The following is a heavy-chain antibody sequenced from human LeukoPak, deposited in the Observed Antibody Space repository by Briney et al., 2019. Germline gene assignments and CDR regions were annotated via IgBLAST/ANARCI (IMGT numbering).Heavy chain of an antibody. Sequence: SVKVSCKASGGTFSSYAISWVRQAPGQGLEWMGGIIPIFGTANYAQKFQGRVTITADESTSTAYMELSSLRSEDTAVYYCAKVVLGYCTNGVCYTPDAFDIWGQGTMVTVSS. CDR1: GGTFSSYA. V-gene: IGHV1-69*01. CDR2: IIPIFGTA. D-gene: IGHD2-8*01. J-gene: IGHJ3*02. CDR3: AKVVLGYCTNGVCYTPDAFDI.